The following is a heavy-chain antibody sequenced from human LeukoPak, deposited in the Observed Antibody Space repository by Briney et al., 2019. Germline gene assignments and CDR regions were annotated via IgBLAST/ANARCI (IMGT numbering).Heavy chain of an antibody. CDR1: GFTFSSYN. J-gene: IGHJ4*02. CDR3: ARDWWDYGSGSYCGIDY. Sequence: PVGSLRLSCAASGFTFSSYNMNWVRQAPGKGLEWVSSIPSSSNYIYYADSVKGRFTISRDNAKNSLYLQMNSLRAEDTTVYYCARDWWDYGSGSYCGIDYWGQGTLVTVSS. V-gene: IGHV3-21*03. CDR2: IPSSSNYI. D-gene: IGHD3-10*01.